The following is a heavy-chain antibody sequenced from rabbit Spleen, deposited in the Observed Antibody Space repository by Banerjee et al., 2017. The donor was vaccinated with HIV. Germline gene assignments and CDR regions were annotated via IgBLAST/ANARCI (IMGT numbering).Heavy chain of an antibody. Sequence: QAQVVESGGGLVQPGGSLKLSCKASGFSFSDRDVMCWVRQAPGKGLQWIACINASTGKPVDATWASGRFTIYRSSSTTVTLLMTSLTAADRATFFSARDLAGVIGWNLYLCGPGTLVTVS. V-gene: IGHV1S45*01. J-gene: IGHJ4*01. D-gene: IGHD4-1*01. CDR3: ARDLAGVIGWNLYL. CDR1: GFSFSDRDV. CDR2: INASTGKP.